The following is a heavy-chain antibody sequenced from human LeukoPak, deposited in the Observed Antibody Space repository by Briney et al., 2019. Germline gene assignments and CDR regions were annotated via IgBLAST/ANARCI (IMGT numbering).Heavy chain of an antibody. Sequence: TLSLTCTVSGGSISSDDYYWTWIRQSAGKGLEWIGHIYTNGSTTYNPSLKSRVTVSVDTSKNQFSLKLTSVTAADTAVYYCATFLEASGSYYYYYMDVWGKGTTVTVSS. CDR1: GGSISSDDYY. CDR2: IYTNGST. CDR3: ATFLEASGSYYYYYMDV. D-gene: IGHD3-10*01. V-gene: IGHV4-61*09. J-gene: IGHJ6*03.